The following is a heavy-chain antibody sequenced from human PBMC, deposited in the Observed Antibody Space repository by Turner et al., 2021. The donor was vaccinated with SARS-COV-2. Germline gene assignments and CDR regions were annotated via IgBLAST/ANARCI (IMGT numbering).Heavy chain of an antibody. D-gene: IGHD3-3*01. V-gene: IGHV3-21*01. J-gene: IGHJ6*02. CDR2: ISSRISYI. Sequence: EVQLVESGGGLVKPWGSLRLSCAASGFTFSSYSMNWVRQAPGKGLEWVSSISSRISYIYYADSVKGRFTISRDNAKNSLYLQMNSLRAEDTAVYYCARGDDFWRGYSSYSMDVWGQGTTVTVSS. CDR1: GFTFSSYS. CDR3: ARGDDFWRGYSSYSMDV.